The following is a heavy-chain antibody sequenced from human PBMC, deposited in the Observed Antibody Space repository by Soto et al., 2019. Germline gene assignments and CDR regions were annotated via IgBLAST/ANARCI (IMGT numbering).Heavy chain of an antibody. J-gene: IGHJ4*02. CDR1: GGSISSYY. Sequence: SETLSLTCTVSGGSISSYYWSWIRQPPGKGLEWIWYIYYSGSTNYNPSLKRRVTISEDTSKNQFSLKLSSVTAADTAVYYGARGASPYSSPSVGFDYCGQGTLVTVSS. V-gene: IGHV4-59*01. CDR2: IYYSGST. CDR3: ARGASPYSSPSVGFDY. D-gene: IGHD6-6*01.